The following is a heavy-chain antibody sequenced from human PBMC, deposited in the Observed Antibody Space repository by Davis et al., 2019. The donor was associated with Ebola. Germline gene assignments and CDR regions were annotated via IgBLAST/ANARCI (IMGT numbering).Heavy chain of an antibody. D-gene: IGHD6-6*01. CDR3: ARREGFRSSARWWGY. CDR1: GYSFTSYW. Sequence: GESLKISCKGSGYSFTSYWINWVRQMPGKGLEWMGRIDPSDSYTNYSPSFQGHVTISTDKSINTAYLQWNSLKASDTAMYYCARREGFRSSARWWGYWGQGTLVTVSS. CDR2: IDPSDSYT. V-gene: IGHV5-10-1*01. J-gene: IGHJ4*02.